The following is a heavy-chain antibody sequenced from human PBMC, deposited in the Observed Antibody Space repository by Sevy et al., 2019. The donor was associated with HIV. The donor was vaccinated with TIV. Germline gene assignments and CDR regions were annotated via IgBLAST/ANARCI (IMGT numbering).Heavy chain of an antibody. D-gene: IGHD6-13*01. Sequence: GGSLRLSCAASGFTFSSYWMHWVRQAPGKGLVWVSHINSDGSSTSYADSVKGRFTISRDNAKNTLYLQMNSLRAEDTAVYYCAREYSSSWNNAEYFQHWGQGTLVTVSS. V-gene: IGHV3-74*01. CDR1: GFTFSSYW. CDR2: INSDGSST. J-gene: IGHJ1*01. CDR3: AREYSSSWNNAEYFQH.